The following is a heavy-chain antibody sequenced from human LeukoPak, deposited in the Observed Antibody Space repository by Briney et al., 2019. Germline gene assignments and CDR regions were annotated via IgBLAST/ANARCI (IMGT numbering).Heavy chain of an antibody. Sequence: PGGSLRLSCAASEFSFSSYSMDWVRQAPGKGLEWVGLTRNKANSYTTEYAASVKGRFTISRDDSKNSLYLQMNSLKTEDTAVYYCASTPGYSYGNDAFDIWGQGTMVTVSS. J-gene: IGHJ3*02. CDR1: EFSFSSYS. CDR3: ASTPGYSYGNDAFDI. CDR2: TRNKANSYTT. V-gene: IGHV3-72*01. D-gene: IGHD5-18*01.